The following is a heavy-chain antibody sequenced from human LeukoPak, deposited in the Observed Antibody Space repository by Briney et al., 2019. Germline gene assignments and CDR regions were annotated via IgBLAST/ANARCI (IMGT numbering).Heavy chain of an antibody. V-gene: IGHV3-30*02. CDR1: GFTFSNYG. CDR2: IRSDGSNK. J-gene: IGHJ4*02. Sequence: GGSLRLSCAASGFTFSNYGMHWVRQAPGKGLEWVAIIRSDGSNKYYADSVKGRFTISRDSSKNTLYLQMNSLRAEDTAVYYCAKARYYYDSSGYSLFDCWSQGTLVTVSS. D-gene: IGHD3-22*01. CDR3: AKARYYYDSSGYSLFDC.